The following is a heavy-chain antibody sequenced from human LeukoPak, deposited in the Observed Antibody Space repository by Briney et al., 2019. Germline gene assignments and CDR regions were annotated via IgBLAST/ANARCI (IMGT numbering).Heavy chain of an antibody. CDR2: IRSKAYGGTT. V-gene: IGHV3-49*04. Sequence: GGSLRLSCTASGFTFGDYAMSWVRQAPGKGLEWVGFIRSKAYGGTTEYAASVKGRFTISRDDSKSIAHLQMNSLKTEDTAVYYCTRYYDILTGYYTDYWGQRTLVTVSS. D-gene: IGHD3-9*01. CDR1: GFTFGDYA. CDR3: TRYYDILTGYYTDY. J-gene: IGHJ4*02.